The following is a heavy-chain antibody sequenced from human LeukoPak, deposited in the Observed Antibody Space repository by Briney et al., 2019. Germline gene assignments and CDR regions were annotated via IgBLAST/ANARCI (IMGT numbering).Heavy chain of an antibody. D-gene: IGHD3-22*01. CDR2: ISGRGGTI. Sequence: GGSLRLSCAASGFTLSDHYMSWTSQAPGKGLEWVSYISGRGGTIYYADSVKGRLTISRDNAKNSLYLQMNSLRAEDTAVYYCARAPDSYYYGMDVWGQGTTVTVSS. CDR1: GFTLSDHY. CDR3: ARAPDSYYYGMDV. V-gene: IGHV3-11*01. J-gene: IGHJ6*02.